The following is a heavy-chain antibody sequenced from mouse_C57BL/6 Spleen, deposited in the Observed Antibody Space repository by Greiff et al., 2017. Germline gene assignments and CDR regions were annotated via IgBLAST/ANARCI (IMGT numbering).Heavy chain of an antibody. D-gene: IGHD1-1*01. CDR3: ARSDGSRIDY. CDR2: IHPNSGST. V-gene: IGHV1-64*01. J-gene: IGHJ2*01. CDR1: GYTFTSYW. Sequence: QVQLQQPGAELVKPGASVKLSCTASGYTFTSYWMHWVQQRPGQGLEWIGMIHPNSGSTNYNETFKSQVTLTGDKSSSTAFMQLSSLTSEDSAVYYCARSDGSRIDYWGQGTTLTVSS.